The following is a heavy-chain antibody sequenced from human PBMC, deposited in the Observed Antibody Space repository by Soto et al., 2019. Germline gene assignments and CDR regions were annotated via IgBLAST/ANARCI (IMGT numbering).Heavy chain of an antibody. J-gene: IGHJ4*02. CDR3: ARGRLSDY. V-gene: IGHV5-51*01. CDR1: GYSFNNYW. CDR2: MFPGDSDI. Sequence: GESLKISCKGSGYSFNNYWIGWVRQMPGKGLEWMGIMFPGDSDIRYSPSFQVQVTISADKSISTAYLQWRSLKAADTAIYYCARGRLSDYWGQGTLVTVS.